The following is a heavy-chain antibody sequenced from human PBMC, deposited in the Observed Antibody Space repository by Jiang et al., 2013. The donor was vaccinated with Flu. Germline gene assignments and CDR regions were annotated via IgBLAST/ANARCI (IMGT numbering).Heavy chain of an antibody. Sequence: SGYSFTSYWISWVRQMPGKGWSGWGGLILVTLIPTTARSFQGHVTISADKSISTAYLQWSSLKASDTAMYYCARMDVGNYDSSGHFDYWGQGTLVTVSS. CDR1: GYSFTSYW. D-gene: IGHD3-22*01. J-gene: IGHJ4*02. V-gene: IGHV5-10-1*01. CDR3: ARMDVGNYDSSGHFDY. CDR2: LILVTLIP.